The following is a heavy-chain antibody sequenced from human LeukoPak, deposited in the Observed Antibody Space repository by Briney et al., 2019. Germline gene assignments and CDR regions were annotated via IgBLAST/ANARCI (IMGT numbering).Heavy chain of an antibody. D-gene: IGHD6-6*01. CDR3: ARDLIAARPYWFDP. CDR2: INAGNGNT. CDR1: GYTFTSYA. V-gene: IGHV1-3*01. Sequence: ASVKVSCKASGYTFTSYAMHWVRQAPGQRLEWMGWINAGNGNTKYSQKFQGRVTITRDTSASTAYMELSSLRSEDTAVYYCARDLIAARPYWFDPWGQGTLVTVSS. J-gene: IGHJ5*02.